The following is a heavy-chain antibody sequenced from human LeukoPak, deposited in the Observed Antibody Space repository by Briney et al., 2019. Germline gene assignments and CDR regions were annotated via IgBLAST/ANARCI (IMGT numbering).Heavy chain of an antibody. CDR2: INWNGGST. J-gene: IGHJ5*02. D-gene: IGHD1-1*01. V-gene: IGHV3-20*01. CDR1: GFTFDDYG. Sequence: SGGSLRLSCAASGFTFDDYGMSWVRQAPVKGLEWVSGINWNGGSTGYADSVKGRFTISRDNAKNSLYLQMNSLRAEDTALYHCARARYDLVVWFDPWGQGTLVTVSS. CDR3: ARARYDLVVWFDP.